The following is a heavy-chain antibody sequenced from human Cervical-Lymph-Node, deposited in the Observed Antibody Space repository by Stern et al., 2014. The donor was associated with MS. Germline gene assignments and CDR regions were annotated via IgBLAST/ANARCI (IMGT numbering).Heavy chain of an antibody. V-gene: IGHV3-9*01. D-gene: IGHD4-11*01. CDR1: GFTFDDYA. Sequence: EVQLVESGGDLVQPGRSLRLSCAASGFTFDDYAMHWVRRAPGKGLEWVSAISWNSDIIAYTDSVKGRFTISRDNAKKSLYLQMNSLRAEDTALYYCAKSYYSNYFYGMDVWGQGTTVIVSS. J-gene: IGHJ6*02. CDR2: ISWNSDII. CDR3: AKSYYSNYFYGMDV.